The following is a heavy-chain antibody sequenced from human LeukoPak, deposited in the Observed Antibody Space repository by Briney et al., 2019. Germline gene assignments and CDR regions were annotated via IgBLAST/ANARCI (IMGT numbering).Heavy chain of an antibody. V-gene: IGHV3-11*01. J-gene: IGHJ4*02. CDR1: GFSFSDNF. CDR3: ARGGYGWTFKQ. CDR2: INSRGDTI. Sequence: PGGSLRLSCTASGFSFSDNFMGWIRQAPGKGLEWVSYINSRGDTIHYLDAVKGRFSISRDNSRRSLYLQMSRLRVDDMAVYYCARGGYGWTFKQWGQGTLVSVSS. D-gene: IGHD5-18*01.